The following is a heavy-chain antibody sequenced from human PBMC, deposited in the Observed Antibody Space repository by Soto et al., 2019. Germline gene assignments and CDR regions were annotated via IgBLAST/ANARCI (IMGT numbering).Heavy chain of an antibody. Sequence: QVQLVQSGAEVKKPGASVKVSCKASGYTFTSYGFSWVRQAPGQGLEWMGCISGPNGNTNYAQKLQGRVTMTTDTSTSTGYMERRSLRSDDTAVYYCARDRYDSSGYYLGADYWGQGTLVTVSS. CDR2: ISGPNGNT. V-gene: IGHV1-18*01. J-gene: IGHJ4*02. D-gene: IGHD3-22*01. CDR1: GYTFTSYG. CDR3: ARDRYDSSGYYLGADY.